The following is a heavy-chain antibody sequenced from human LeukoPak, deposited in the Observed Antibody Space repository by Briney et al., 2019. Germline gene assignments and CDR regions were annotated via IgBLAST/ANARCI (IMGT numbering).Heavy chain of an antibody. D-gene: IGHD1-26*01. CDR1: GFRFSTYG. CDR3: ATKESGTYYN. CDR2: ITDDGSNQ. J-gene: IGHJ4*02. Sequence: GGSLRLSCAGSGFRFSTYGIHWVRQAPARGLEWVALITDDGSNQYYADSVKGRFTISRDSSKSTMYLQMNGLRGEDTAVYYCATKESGTYYNWGQGTLVTVSS. V-gene: IGHV3-30*03.